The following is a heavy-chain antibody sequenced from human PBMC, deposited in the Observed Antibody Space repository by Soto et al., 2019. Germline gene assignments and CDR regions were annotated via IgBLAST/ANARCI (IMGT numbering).Heavy chain of an antibody. CDR1: GYTFTSYD. Sequence: ASVKVSCKASGYTFTSYDINWVRQATGQGLEWMGWMNPNSGNTGYAQKFQGRVTMTRNTSISTAYMELSSLRSEDTAVYYCARGRIHCSGGSCYFGDYYYYMDVWGKGTTVTVSS. CDR2: MNPNSGNT. CDR3: ARGRIHCSGGSCYFGDYYYYMDV. V-gene: IGHV1-8*01. J-gene: IGHJ6*03. D-gene: IGHD2-15*01.